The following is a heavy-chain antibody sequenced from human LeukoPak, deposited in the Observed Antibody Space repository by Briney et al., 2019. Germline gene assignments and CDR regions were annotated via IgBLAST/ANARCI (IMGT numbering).Heavy chain of an antibody. CDR2: IYYIGNT. Sequence: PSETLSLTCTVSGGSISSGDYYWSWIRQPPGKGLEWIGYIYYIGNTFYNPSLKSRVTISVDTSKNQFSLKLSSVTAADTAVYYCASAYCGGDCTPYWYFDLWGRGTLVTVSS. CDR3: ASAYCGGDCTPYWYFDL. D-gene: IGHD2-21*02. V-gene: IGHV4-30-4*01. CDR1: GGSISSGDYY. J-gene: IGHJ2*01.